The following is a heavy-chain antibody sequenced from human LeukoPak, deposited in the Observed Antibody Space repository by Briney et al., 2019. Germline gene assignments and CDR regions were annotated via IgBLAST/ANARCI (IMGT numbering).Heavy chain of an antibody. D-gene: IGHD3-3*01. CDR1: GFTFSTHS. Sequence: DPGGSLRLSCAASGFTFSTHSMNWVRQAPGKGLEWVSCISSSSSDIKYADSVKGRFTVSRDNAKNSLYLQLSSLRAEDTAVYYCARVPGGLEWADFDYWGQGTLSPSPQ. V-gene: IGHV3-21*01. CDR3: ARVPGGLEWADFDY. J-gene: IGHJ4*02. CDR2: ISSSSSDI.